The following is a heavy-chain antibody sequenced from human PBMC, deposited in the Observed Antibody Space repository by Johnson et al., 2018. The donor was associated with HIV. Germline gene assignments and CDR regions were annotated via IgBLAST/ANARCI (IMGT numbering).Heavy chain of an antibody. Sequence: VQLVESGGGLVQPGGSLRLSCAASGFTFSSYAMSWVRQAPGKGLEWVSVIYSGGSTYYADSVKGRFTISRDNLKNTVYLQMNSLRAEDTAVYYCARAINYYDSSGYYPDALDIWGQGTMVTVSS. CDR3: ARAINYYDSSGYYPDALDI. V-gene: IGHV3-23*04. CDR1: GFTFSSYA. D-gene: IGHD3-22*01. J-gene: IGHJ3*02. CDR2: IYSGGST.